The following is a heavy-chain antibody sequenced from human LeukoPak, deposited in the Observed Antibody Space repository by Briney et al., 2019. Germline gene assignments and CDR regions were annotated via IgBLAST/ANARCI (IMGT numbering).Heavy chain of an antibody. D-gene: IGHD1-26*01. CDR1: GFTFSSYG. J-gene: IGHJ4*02. CDR3: AREGYSGSYFGS. CDR2: IRYDGSNK. Sequence: PGGSLRLSCAASGFTFSSYGMHWVRQAPGKGLEWVAFIRYDGSNKYYADSVKGRFTISRDNSKNTLYLQMNSLRAEDTAVYYCAREGYSGSYFGSWGQGTLVTVSS. V-gene: IGHV3-30*02.